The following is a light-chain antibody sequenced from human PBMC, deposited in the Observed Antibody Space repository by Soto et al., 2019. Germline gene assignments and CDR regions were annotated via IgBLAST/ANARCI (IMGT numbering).Light chain of an antibody. V-gene: IGLV2-11*01. Sequence: QSALTQPRSVSGSPGQSVTISCTGTSSDVGGYNYVSWYQQHPGKAPKLMIYDVSKRPSGVPDRFSGSKSGNTASLTISELKAEDEADYYCCSYAGSYNYVFGTGTKV. CDR1: SSDVGGYNY. CDR2: DVS. CDR3: CSYAGSYNYV. J-gene: IGLJ1*01.